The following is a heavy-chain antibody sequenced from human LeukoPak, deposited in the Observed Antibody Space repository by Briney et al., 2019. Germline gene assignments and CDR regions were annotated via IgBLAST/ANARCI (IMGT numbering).Heavy chain of an antibody. CDR1: GFTFSSYW. V-gene: IGHV3-7*01. D-gene: IGHD6-6*01. CDR2: IKQDGSEK. CDR3: ARPQSIAARPYYYYYGMDV. J-gene: IGHJ6*02. Sequence: GGSLRLSCAASGFTFSSYWMSWVRQALGKGLEWVANIKQDGSEKYYVDSVEGRFTISRDNAKNSLYLQMNSLRAEDTAVYYCARPQSIAARPYYYYYGMDVWGQGTTVTVSS.